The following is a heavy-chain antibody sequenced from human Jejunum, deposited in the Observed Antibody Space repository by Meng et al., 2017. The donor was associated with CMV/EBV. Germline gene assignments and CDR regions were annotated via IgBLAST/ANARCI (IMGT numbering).Heavy chain of an antibody. J-gene: IGHJ4*02. D-gene: IGHD4-11*01. V-gene: IGHV3-30-3*01. CDR3: ARENDYRNYFDS. CDR2: ISNDGDTT. CDR1: GFTFRNSP. Sequence: AASGFTFRNSPIHWVRQAPDKGLEWVAGISNDGDTTYLADSVKGRFSISRDNSKNTVYLQMNSLRGEDTAVYYCARENDYRNYFDSWGRGTLVTVSS.